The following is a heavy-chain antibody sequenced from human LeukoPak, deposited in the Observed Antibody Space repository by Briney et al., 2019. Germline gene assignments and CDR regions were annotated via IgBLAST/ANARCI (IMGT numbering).Heavy chain of an antibody. CDR1: GFTFSSYS. CDR3: AKDGGPVVVVAATPGDY. J-gene: IGHJ4*02. CDR2: ISSSSSYI. V-gene: IGHV3-21*01. Sequence: GGSLRLSCAASGFTFSSYSMNWVRQAPGKGLEWVSSISSSSSYIYYADSVKGRFTISRDNSKNTLYLQMNSLRAEDTAVYYCAKDGGPVVVVAATPGDYWGQGTLVTVSS. D-gene: IGHD2-15*01.